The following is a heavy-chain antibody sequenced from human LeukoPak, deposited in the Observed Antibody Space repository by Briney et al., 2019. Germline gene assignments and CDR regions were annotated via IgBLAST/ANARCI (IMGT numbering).Heavy chain of an antibody. CDR2: MNPNSGNT. V-gene: IGHV1-8*01. CDR1: GYTFTSYD. Sequence: ASVKVSCKASGYTFTSYDINWVRQATGQGLEWMGWMNPNSGNTGYAQKFLGRVTMTRNTSISTAYMELSSLRSEDTAVYYCARVRFLEWSDYWGQGTLVTVSS. CDR3: ARVRFLEWSDY. J-gene: IGHJ4*02. D-gene: IGHD3-3*01.